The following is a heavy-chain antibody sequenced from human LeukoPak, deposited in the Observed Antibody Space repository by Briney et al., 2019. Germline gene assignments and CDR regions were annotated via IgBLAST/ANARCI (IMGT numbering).Heavy chain of an antibody. J-gene: IGHJ4*02. Sequence: PGGSLRLSCATSGFTFSNYGMHGVRQAPGKGLEWVAVIWYDGSNKYYADSLKGRFTISRDNSKNTLYLQMNSLRAEDTAVYYCARDRVKLERRGMYFDYWGQGTLVTVSS. CDR1: GFTFSNYG. CDR2: IWYDGSNK. CDR3: ARDRVKLERRGMYFDY. D-gene: IGHD1-1*01. V-gene: IGHV3-33*08.